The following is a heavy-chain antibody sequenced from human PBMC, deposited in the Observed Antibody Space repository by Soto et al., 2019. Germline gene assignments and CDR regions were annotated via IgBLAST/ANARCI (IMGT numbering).Heavy chain of an antibody. CDR3: ARQRTTVVTQAYFDH. Sequence: TLSLTCIVSGESISSSSYYWGWIRQPPGKGLEWIGSIYYSGRTYYNPSFKSRVTISIDTSRNQFSLKLSSVTATDTAVYYCARQRTTVVTQAYFDHWGQGALVTVSS. CDR1: GESISSSSYY. J-gene: IGHJ4*02. V-gene: IGHV4-39*01. CDR2: IYYSGRT. D-gene: IGHD2-21*02.